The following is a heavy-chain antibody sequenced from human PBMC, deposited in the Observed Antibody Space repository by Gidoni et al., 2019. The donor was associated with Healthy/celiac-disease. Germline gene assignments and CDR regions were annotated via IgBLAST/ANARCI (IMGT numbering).Heavy chain of an antibody. D-gene: IGHD2-8*01. J-gene: IGHJ3*02. Sequence: EVQLVESGGGLVQPGGSLRLSCAASGFTFSSYAMHWVRQATGKGLEWVSAIGTAGDTYYPGSVKGRFTISRENAKNSLYLQMNSLRAGDTAVYYCARGHGGRGYCTNGVCYSDAFDIWGQGTMVTVSS. V-gene: IGHV3-13*01. CDR1: GFTFSSYA. CDR3: ARGHGGRGYCTNGVCYSDAFDI. CDR2: IGTAGDT.